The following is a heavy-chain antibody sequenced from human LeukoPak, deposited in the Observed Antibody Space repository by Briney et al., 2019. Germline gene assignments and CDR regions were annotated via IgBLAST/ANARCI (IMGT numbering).Heavy chain of an antibody. CDR2: IYYSGST. V-gene: IGHV4-39*07. CDR1: GGSISSSSYY. Sequence: PSETLSLTCTVSGGSISSSSYYWGWIRQPPGKGLEWIGSIYYSGSTYYNPSLKSRVTISVDTSKNQFSLKLSSVTAADTAVYYCAREASIAVALNWLDPWGQGTLVTVSS. D-gene: IGHD6-19*01. J-gene: IGHJ5*02. CDR3: AREASIAVALNWLDP.